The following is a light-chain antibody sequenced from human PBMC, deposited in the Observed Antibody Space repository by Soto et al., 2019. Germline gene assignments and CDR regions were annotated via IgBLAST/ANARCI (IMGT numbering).Light chain of an antibody. CDR1: SSNIGAGYD. CDR2: GNS. CDR3: HSYDSSLSGSV. V-gene: IGLV1-40*01. J-gene: IGLJ3*02. Sequence: QSALTQPPSVSGAPGQRGTISCNGSSSNIGAGYDVHWYQQLPGTVPKLLIYGNSNRPSGVPDRFSGSKSGTSASLAITGLQAEDEADYYCHSYDSSLSGSVFGGGTQVTVL.